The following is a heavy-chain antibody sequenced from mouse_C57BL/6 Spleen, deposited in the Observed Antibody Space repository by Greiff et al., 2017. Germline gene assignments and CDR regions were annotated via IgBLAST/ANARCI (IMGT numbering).Heavy chain of an antibody. Sequence: QVQLQQPGAELVKPGASVKMSCKASGYTFTSYWITWVKPRPGQGLEWIGDSYPGSGSTNYNEKFKGKATLTVDTSSSTAYMQLSSLTSEDSAVYYCARGGSSFHFDVWGTGTTVTVSS. CDR3: ARGGSSFHFDV. CDR1: GYTFTSYW. J-gene: IGHJ1*03. D-gene: IGHD1-1*01. CDR2: SYPGSGST. V-gene: IGHV1-55*01.